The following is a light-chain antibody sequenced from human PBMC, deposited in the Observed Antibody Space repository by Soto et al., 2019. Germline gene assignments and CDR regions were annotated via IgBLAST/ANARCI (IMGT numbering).Light chain of an antibody. Sequence: DIQMTQSPSSLSASVGDRVTITCQASQDIKSYLNWYQQRPGKAPKLLIYGASNLETGVPSRFSGGGSGTDFSFTISNLQPEDFATYYCQHYDSLPLTFGGGTKVEIK. J-gene: IGKJ4*01. CDR3: QHYDSLPLT. V-gene: IGKV1-33*01. CDR2: GAS. CDR1: QDIKSY.